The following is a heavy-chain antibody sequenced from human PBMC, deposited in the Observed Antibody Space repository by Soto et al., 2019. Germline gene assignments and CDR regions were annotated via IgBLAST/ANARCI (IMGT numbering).Heavy chain of an antibody. Sequence: SETLSLTCAVYGGSFNDYVWSWIRQPPGKGLEWTGEIDHSGTTFWSPSLQSRVTISVDKPKNQISLKLSSVTVADTAVYYCARGRDTAMVSKGNWFDPWGQGTPVTVSS. CDR3: ARGRDTAMVSKGNWFDP. CDR2: IDHSGTT. J-gene: IGHJ5*02. CDR1: GGSFNDYV. D-gene: IGHD5-18*01. V-gene: IGHV4-34*01.